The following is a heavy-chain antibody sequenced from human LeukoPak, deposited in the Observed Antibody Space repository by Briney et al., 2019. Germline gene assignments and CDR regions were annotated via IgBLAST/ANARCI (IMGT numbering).Heavy chain of an antibody. CDR1: GFTFSSYG. CDR2: IRYDGSNK. CDR3: AKGLYSSGWSFDY. J-gene: IGHJ4*02. V-gene: IGHV3-30*02. D-gene: IGHD6-19*01. Sequence: GGSLRLSCAASGFTFSSYGMHWVRQAPGKGLEWVAFIRYDGSNKCYADSVKGRFTISRDNSKNTLYLQMNSLRAEDTAVYYCAKGLYSSGWSFDYWGQGTLVTVSS.